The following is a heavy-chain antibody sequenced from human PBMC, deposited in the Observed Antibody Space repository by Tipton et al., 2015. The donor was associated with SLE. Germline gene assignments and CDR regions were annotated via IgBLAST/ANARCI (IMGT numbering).Heavy chain of an antibody. CDR3: ARLKGRLELPGYHYYMDV. CDR2: LYAGGST. Sequence: TLSLTCSVSGVSIGTSRYYWGWIRQSPGQGLEWVGSLYAGGSTYFHPSLKSRVTISVDTSKNQFSLKLRSVTAADTAVYYCARLKGRLELPGYHYYMDVWGKGTTVTVSS. CDR1: GVSIGTSRYY. J-gene: IGHJ6*03. V-gene: IGHV4-39*01. D-gene: IGHD1-7*01.